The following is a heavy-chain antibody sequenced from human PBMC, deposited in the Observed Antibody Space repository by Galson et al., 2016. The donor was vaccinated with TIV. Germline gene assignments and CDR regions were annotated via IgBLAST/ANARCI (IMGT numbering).Heavy chain of an antibody. CDR1: GYIFSGYF. V-gene: IGHV1-2*02. CDR3: FLYDSGDYQMDSQH. Sequence: SVKVSCKASGYIFSGYFMHWVRQAPGQGLEWMGWINPNSGVTNYAQKFQGRVTMTRDKTRDTSMSTAYMELNRLRSDDTAVYVCFLYDSGDYQMDSQHWGQGTLVTVSS. D-gene: IGHD3-22*01. J-gene: IGHJ1*01. CDR2: INPNSGVT.